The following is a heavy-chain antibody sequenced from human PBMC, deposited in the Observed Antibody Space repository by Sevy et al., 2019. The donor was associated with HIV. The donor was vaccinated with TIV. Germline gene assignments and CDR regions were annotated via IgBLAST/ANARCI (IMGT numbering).Heavy chain of an antibody. J-gene: IGHJ4*02. Sequence: SETLSLTYTVSGGSISSYYWSWIRQPPGKGLEWIGYIYYSGSTNYNPSLKSRVTISVDTSKNQFSLKLSSVTAADTAVYYCARGIRGYSYGAFDYWGQGTLVTVSS. CDR3: ARGIRGYSYGAFDY. CDR2: IYYSGST. D-gene: IGHD5-18*01. CDR1: GGSISSYY. V-gene: IGHV4-59*01.